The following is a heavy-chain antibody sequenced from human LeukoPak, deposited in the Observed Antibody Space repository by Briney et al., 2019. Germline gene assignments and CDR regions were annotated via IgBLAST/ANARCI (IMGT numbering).Heavy chain of an antibody. J-gene: IGHJ4*02. V-gene: IGHV4-31*03. CDR3: ARGGAARPWDYFDY. D-gene: IGHD6-6*01. Sequence: KPSETLSLTCTVSGGSISSGGYYWSWIRQHPGKGLEWIGYIYYSGSTYYNPSLKSRVTISVDTSKNQFSLKLSSVTAADTAVYYCARGGAARPWDYFDYWGQGTLVTVSS. CDR2: IYYSGST. CDR1: GGSISSGGYY.